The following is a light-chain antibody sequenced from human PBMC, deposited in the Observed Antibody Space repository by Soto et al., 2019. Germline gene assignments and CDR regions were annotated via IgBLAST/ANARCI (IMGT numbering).Light chain of an antibody. J-gene: IGKJ4*01. Sequence: EIVMTQSPATLSVSPGERATLSCRASQSVSNNLAWFQQKPGQAPRLLIFGASSRATGIPARFGGSGSGTEFTLTIKSLQSEDFAVYYCQQYNNWPLTFGGGTKVEIK. CDR1: QSVSNN. CDR2: GAS. CDR3: QQYNNWPLT. V-gene: IGKV3-15*01.